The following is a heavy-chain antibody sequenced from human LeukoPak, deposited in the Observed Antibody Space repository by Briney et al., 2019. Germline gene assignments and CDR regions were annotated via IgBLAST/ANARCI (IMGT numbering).Heavy chain of an antibody. Sequence: SETLSLTCAVYGESFSGHHWSWIRQPPGKGLEWIGSIYYSGSTYYNPSLKSRVTISVDTSKNQFSLKLSSVTAADTAVYYCARVTPLRSYYDSSGYPYYFDYWGQGTLVTVSS. CDR2: IYYSGST. D-gene: IGHD3-22*01. CDR3: ARVTPLRSYYDSSGYPYYFDY. V-gene: IGHV4-34*01. J-gene: IGHJ4*02. CDR1: GESFSGHH.